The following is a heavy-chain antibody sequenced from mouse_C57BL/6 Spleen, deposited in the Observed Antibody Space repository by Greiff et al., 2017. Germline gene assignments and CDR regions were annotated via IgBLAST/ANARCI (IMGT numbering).Heavy chain of an antibody. J-gene: IGHJ4*01. CDR1: GYTFTSYW. CDR3: ARNYGSSYYYAMDY. CDR2: IDPNSGGT. V-gene: IGHV1-72*01. Sequence: QVQLQQPGAELVKPGASVKLSCKASGYTFTSYWMHWVKQRPGRGLEWIGRIDPNSGGTKYNEKFKSKATLTVDNPSSTAYMQLSSLTSEDSAVYYCARNYGSSYYYAMDYWGQGTSGTVAS. D-gene: IGHD1-1*01.